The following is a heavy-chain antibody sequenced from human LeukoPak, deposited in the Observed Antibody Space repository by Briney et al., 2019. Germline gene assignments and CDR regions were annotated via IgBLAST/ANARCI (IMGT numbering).Heavy chain of an antibody. J-gene: IGHJ4*02. CDR2: IYHSGST. CDR3: ARVYSGSSNYFDY. CDR1: GYSISSGYY. V-gene: IGHV4-38-2*02. D-gene: IGHD3-10*01. Sequence: PSETLSLTCTVSGYSISSGYYWGWIRQPPGKGLEWIGSIYHSGSTYYNPSLKSRVTISVDTSKNQFSLKLSSVTAADTAVYYCARVYSGSSNYFDYWGQGTLVTVSS.